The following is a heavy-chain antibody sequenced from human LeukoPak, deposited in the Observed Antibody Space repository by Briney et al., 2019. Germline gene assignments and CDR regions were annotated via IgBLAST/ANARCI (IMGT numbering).Heavy chain of an antibody. Sequence: GASVKVSCKASGYTFTGYYMHWVRQAPGQGLEWMGRINPNSGGTNYAQKFQGRVTMTRDTSISTAYMELSRLRSDDTAVYYCARDRPSGGYCSGGSCSFDYWGQGTLVTVSS. CDR3: ARDRPSGGYCSGGSCSFDY. CDR1: GYTFTGYY. V-gene: IGHV1-2*06. CDR2: INPNSGGT. D-gene: IGHD2-15*01. J-gene: IGHJ4*02.